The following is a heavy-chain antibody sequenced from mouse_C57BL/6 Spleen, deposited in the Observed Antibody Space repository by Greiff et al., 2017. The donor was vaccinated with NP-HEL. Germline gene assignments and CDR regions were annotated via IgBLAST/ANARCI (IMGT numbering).Heavy chain of an antibody. Sequence: QVQLQQPGAELVKPGASVKLSCKASGYTFTSYWMHWVKQRPGQGLEWIGMIHPNSGSTNYNEKFKSKATLTVDKSSSTAYMQLSSLTSEDSAVYYCARSRSQSYAMDYWGQGTSVTVSS. CDR3: ARSRSQSYAMDY. J-gene: IGHJ4*01. CDR1: GYTFTSYW. CDR2: IHPNSGST. V-gene: IGHV1-64*01.